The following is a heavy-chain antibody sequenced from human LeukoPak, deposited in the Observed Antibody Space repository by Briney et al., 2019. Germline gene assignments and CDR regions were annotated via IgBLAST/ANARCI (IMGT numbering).Heavy chain of an antibody. J-gene: IGHJ6*02. D-gene: IGHD5-18*01. Sequence: GGSLRLSCAASGFTFSNYWITWVRQAPGKGLEWVANIKQDGSEKYYMDSVKGRFTISRDNAKNTLYLQMNSLRAEDTAVYYCARDAVDTANAVWGQGTTVTVSS. CDR1: GFTFSNYW. CDR2: IKQDGSEK. V-gene: IGHV3-7*01. CDR3: ARDAVDTANAV.